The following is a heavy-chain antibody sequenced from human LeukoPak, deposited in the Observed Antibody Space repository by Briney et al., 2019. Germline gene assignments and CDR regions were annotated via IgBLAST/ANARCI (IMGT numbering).Heavy chain of an antibody. CDR2: ISSNGGST. V-gene: IGHV3-64*01. CDR1: GFTFSSYA. J-gene: IGHJ4*02. Sequence: GGSLRLSCAASGFTFSSYAMHWVRQASGKGLEYVSAISSNGGSTYYANSVKGRFTISRDNSKNRLYLQMGSLRAEDMAVYYCARGGLLPFDYWGQGTLVTVSS. D-gene: IGHD2-15*01. CDR3: ARGGLLPFDY.